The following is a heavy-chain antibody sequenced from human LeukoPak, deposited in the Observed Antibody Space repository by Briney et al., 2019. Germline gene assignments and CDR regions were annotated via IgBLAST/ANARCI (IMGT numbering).Heavy chain of an antibody. CDR3: AKGSGETRPYYFDY. J-gene: IGHJ4*02. Sequence: GGSLRLSCAATGFTFSSYVMNWGRQAPGKGLEGVSAMTDSGGSTYYADSVKGRFTISRDNSTTTLYLQMNSLRVEDTAVYYCAKGSGETRPYYFDYWGQGTLVTVSS. CDR2: MTDSGGST. D-gene: IGHD6-6*01. V-gene: IGHV3-23*01. CDR1: GFTFSSYV.